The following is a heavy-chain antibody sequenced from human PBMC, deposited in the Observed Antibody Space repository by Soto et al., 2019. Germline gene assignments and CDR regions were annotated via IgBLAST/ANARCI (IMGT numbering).Heavy chain of an antibody. CDR3: AKEITDGVNSYGPNFFYFGMDV. Sequence: PGGSLRLSCAASGFTFSNYGMHWVRQPPGKGLEWVAVLSYGSDKFYADSVKGRFTISRDNSKNMVSLEMSSLRAEDTAVYYCAKEITDGVNSYGPNFFYFGMDVWGQGTAVTVSS. CDR1: GFTFSNYG. V-gene: IGHV3-30*18. CDR2: LSYGSDK. D-gene: IGHD5-18*01. J-gene: IGHJ6*02.